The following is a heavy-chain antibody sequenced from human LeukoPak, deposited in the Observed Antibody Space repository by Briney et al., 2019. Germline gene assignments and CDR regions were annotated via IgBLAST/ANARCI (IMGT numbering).Heavy chain of an antibody. J-gene: IGHJ4*02. CDR1: GFTFSDYY. Sequence: PGGSLRLSCAASGFTFSDYYMNWVRQAPGKGLEWVSSISSSSSYIYYADSVKGRFTISRDNAKNSLYLQMNSLRAEDTAVYYXARDSPYDSSGFYWGQGTLVTVSS. CDR2: ISSSSSYI. V-gene: IGHV3-21*01. CDR3: ARDSPYDSSGFY. D-gene: IGHD3-22*01.